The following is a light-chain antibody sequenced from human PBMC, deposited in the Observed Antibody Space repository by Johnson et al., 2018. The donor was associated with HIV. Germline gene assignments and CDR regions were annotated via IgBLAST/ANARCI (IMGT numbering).Light chain of an antibody. CDR1: SSNIGNNY. Sequence: QSVLTQPPSVSAAPGQKVTISCSGSSSNIGNNYVSWYQQLPGTAPKLLIYENNKRPSGIPDRFSGSKSGTSATLGITGLQTGDEADYYCGTWDSSLSALYVFGTGNKVTV. V-gene: IGLV1-51*02. J-gene: IGLJ1*01. CDR3: GTWDSSLSALYV. CDR2: ENN.